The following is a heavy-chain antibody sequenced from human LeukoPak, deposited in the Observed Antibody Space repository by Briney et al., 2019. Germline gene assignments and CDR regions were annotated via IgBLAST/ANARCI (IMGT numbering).Heavy chain of an antibody. CDR1: GYTFTGYY. V-gene: IGHV1-2*02. CDR3: ARGGYSGYDHAFDI. CDR2: INPNSGGT. J-gene: IGHJ3*02. Sequence: GASVTVSCQASGYTFTGYYMHWVRQAPGQGLEWMGWINPNSGGTNYAQKFQGRVTMTRDTSISTAYMELSRLRSDDTAVYYCARGGYSGYDHAFDIWGQGTMVTVSS. D-gene: IGHD5-12*01.